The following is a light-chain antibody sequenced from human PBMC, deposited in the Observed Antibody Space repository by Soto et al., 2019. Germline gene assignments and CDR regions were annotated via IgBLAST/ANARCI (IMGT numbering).Light chain of an antibody. CDR3: QQRSNWPLT. CDR2: DAS. CDR1: QSVSSY. Sequence: EIVLTQSPATLSLSPGERATLSCRASQSVSSYLAWYQQKPGQAPRLLIYDASNRATGIPARFSGSGSGTDFTLTIISLEPEDVAVYYCQQRSNWPLTFGPGTKVDIK. V-gene: IGKV3-11*01. J-gene: IGKJ3*01.